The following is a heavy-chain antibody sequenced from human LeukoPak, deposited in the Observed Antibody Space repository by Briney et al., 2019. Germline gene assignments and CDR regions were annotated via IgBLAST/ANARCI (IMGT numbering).Heavy chain of an antibody. CDR1: GFTFSRFA. D-gene: IGHD4-17*01. CDR2: IHTPGT. CDR3: ARDPNGDYIGAFEI. J-gene: IGHJ3*02. Sequence: PGGSLRLSCEASGFTFSRFAMIWVRQAPGRGLEWVSAIHTPGTQYADSVKGRFTISRDNSKNTLYLQMNSLRAEDTAVYYCARDPNGDYIGAFEIWGQGTKVTVSS. V-gene: IGHV3-23*01.